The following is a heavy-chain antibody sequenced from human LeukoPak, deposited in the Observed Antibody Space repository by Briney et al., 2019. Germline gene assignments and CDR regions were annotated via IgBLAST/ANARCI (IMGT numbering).Heavy chain of an antibody. CDR2: TYYKSKWYN. Sequence: SQTLSLTCAISGDSVSSNSAAWNWIRQSPSRGLEWLGRTYYKSKWYNDYAVSLKSRITINPDTSKNQFSLQLNSVTPEDTAVYYCVRGVLLWFGESNREDAFEIWGQGTMVTVSS. J-gene: IGHJ3*02. D-gene: IGHD3-10*01. CDR3: VRGVLLWFGESNREDAFEI. CDR1: GDSVSSNSAA. V-gene: IGHV6-1*01.